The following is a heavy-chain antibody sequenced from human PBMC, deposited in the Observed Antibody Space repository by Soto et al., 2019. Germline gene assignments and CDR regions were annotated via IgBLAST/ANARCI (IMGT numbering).Heavy chain of an antibody. CDR2: ISYDGSNK. CDR1: GFTFSSYA. Sequence: GGSLRLSCAASGFTFSSYAMHWVRQAPGKGLEWVAVISYDGSNKYYADSVKGRFTISRDNSKNTLYLQMNSLRAEDTAVYYCARGPYCSSTSCFGYYYYYYGMDVWGQGTTVTVSS. CDR3: ARGPYCSSTSCFGYYYYYYGMDV. D-gene: IGHD2-2*01. V-gene: IGHV3-30-3*01. J-gene: IGHJ6*02.